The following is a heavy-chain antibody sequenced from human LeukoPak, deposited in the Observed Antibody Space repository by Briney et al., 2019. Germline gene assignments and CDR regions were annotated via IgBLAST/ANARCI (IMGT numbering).Heavy chain of an antibody. V-gene: IGHV3-33*01. Sequence: GGSLKLSCAASGFTFSSYGMHWVRQAPGKGLEWVAVIWYDGSNKYYADSVKGRFTISRDNSKNTLYLQMNSLRAEDTAVYYCARTMRPILTGYYSLDYWGQGTLVTVSS. J-gene: IGHJ4*02. CDR1: GFTFSSYG. CDR2: IWYDGSNK. CDR3: ARTMRPILTGYYSLDY. D-gene: IGHD3-9*01.